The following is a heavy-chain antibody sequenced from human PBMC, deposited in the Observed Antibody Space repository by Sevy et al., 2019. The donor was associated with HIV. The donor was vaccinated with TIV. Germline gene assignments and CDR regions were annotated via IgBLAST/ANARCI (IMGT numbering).Heavy chain of an antibody. CDR3: AKVLTNSDWDHDAFDI. J-gene: IGHJ3*02. D-gene: IGHD6-19*01. Sequence: GGSLRLSCAASGFTFSSYAMSWVRQAPGKGLEWVSAISGSGGSTYYADSVKGRFTISRDNSKNTLYLQMNSLRAEDTAVYYCAKVLTNSDWDHDAFDIWGQGTMVTVSS. CDR1: GFTFSSYA. V-gene: IGHV3-23*01. CDR2: ISGSGGST.